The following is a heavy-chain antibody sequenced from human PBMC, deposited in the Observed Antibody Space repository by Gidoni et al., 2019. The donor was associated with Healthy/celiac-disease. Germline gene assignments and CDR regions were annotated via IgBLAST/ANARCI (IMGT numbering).Heavy chain of an antibody. CDR2: ISSSSSYI. J-gene: IGHJ4*02. CDR1: GFTFSSYS. D-gene: IGHD6-19*01. V-gene: IGHV3-21*01. Sequence: EVQLVESGGGLVKPGGSLRLSCAASGFTFSSYSMNWVRQAPGKGLEWVSSISSSSSYIYYADSVKGRFTISRDNAKNSLYLQMNSLRAEDTAVYYCARVSQWLDGTDDYWGQGTLVTVSS. CDR3: ARVSQWLDGTDDY.